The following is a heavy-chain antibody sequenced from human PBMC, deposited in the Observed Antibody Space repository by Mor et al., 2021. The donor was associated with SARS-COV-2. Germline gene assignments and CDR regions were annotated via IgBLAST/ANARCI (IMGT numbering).Heavy chain of an antibody. Sequence: ASGFTVSSNYMSWVRQAPGKGLEWVSVIYSGGSTYYADSVKGRFTISRDNSKNTLYLQMNSLRGEDTSVYYCATGAYGDYGACFYYYMD. CDR2: IYSGGST. J-gene: IGHJ6*03. CDR1: GFTVSSNY. V-gene: IGHV3-53*01. D-gene: IGHD4-17*01. CDR3: ATGAYGDYGACFYYYMD.